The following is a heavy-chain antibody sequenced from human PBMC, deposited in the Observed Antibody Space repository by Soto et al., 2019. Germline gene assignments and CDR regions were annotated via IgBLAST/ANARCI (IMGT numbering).Heavy chain of an antibody. CDR1: GYSFTSYW. Sequence: PGESLKISCKGSGYSFTSYWIGSVRQMPRKGLEWMGIIYPGDSDTRYSPSFQGQVTISADKSISTAYLQWSSLKASDTAMYYCARFKNSRTSNFDYWGQGTLVTVSS. CDR3: ARFKNSRTSNFDY. J-gene: IGHJ4*02. D-gene: IGHD5-18*01. V-gene: IGHV5-51*01. CDR2: IYPGDSDT.